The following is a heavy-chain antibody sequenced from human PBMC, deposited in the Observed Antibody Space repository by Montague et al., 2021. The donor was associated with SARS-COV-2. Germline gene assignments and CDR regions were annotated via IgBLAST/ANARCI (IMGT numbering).Heavy chain of an antibody. CDR1: GGSISSDTSY. J-gene: IGHJ4*02. D-gene: IGHD3-22*01. CDR2: LYYGGGP. V-gene: IGHV4-39*01. CDR3: ARHSFSHDGSTFLYYFDL. Sequence: SETLSLTCTVSGGSISSDTSYWGWIRQPPGKGLEWIGSLYYGGGPYYSPSLNSRLTLSVDTSKNPFFLNLYSVTAADTAVYYCARHSFSHDGSTFLYYFDLWGQGTLVTVSS.